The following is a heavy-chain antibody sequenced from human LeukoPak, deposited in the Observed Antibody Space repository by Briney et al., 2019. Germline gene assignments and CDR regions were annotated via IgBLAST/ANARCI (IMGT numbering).Heavy chain of an antibody. CDR3: ARAEGYMDV. CDR1: GDSVSSNSVA. V-gene: IGHV6-1*01. CDR2: TYYRSKWYN. Sequence: SQTLSLTCATSGDSVSSNSVAWNWVRLSPSRGLEWLGRTYYRSKWYNDYALSVKSRITINPDTSKNQFSLHLNSVTPEDTAVYYCARAEGYMDVWGKGITVTVSS. J-gene: IGHJ6*03.